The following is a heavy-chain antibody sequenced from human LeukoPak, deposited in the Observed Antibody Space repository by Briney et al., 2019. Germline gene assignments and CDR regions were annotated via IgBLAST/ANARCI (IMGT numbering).Heavy chain of an antibody. D-gene: IGHD2-2*01. Sequence: SETLSLTCTVSGGSISSHYWSWIRQPPGKGLGWIGYIYYSGSTNYNPSLKSRVTISVDTSKNQFSLKLSSVTAADTAVYYCARGGLYQLDYWGQGTLVTVSS. J-gene: IGHJ4*02. CDR2: IYYSGST. CDR1: GGSISSHY. CDR3: ARGGLYQLDY. V-gene: IGHV4-59*11.